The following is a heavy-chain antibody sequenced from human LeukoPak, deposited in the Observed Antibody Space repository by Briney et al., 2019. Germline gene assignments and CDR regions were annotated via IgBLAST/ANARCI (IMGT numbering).Heavy chain of an antibody. CDR1: GYTFTSYD. J-gene: IGHJ4*02. Sequence: ASVKVSCKASGYTFTSYDIYWVRQATGQGLEWMGWMNPNSGNTGYAQKFQGRVTMTRNTSISTAYMELSSLRSEDTAVYYCARNLWFGEPIDYWGQGTLVTVSS. CDR3: ARNLWFGEPIDY. CDR2: MNPNSGNT. V-gene: IGHV1-8*01. D-gene: IGHD3-10*01.